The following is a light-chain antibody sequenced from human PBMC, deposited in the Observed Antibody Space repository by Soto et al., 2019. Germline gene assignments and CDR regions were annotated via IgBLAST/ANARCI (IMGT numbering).Light chain of an antibody. CDR1: EGVGPK. Sequence: EIVMTQSPATLSVSPGETVTLSCRASEGVGPKLAWYQVKPGLPPRLLIYDVSTRATGLPARFSGSGAGIEFTLSISSLQSEDFATYYCQHYSDSPTFGQGTKVEIK. CDR2: DVS. CDR3: QHYSDSPT. V-gene: IGKV3-15*01. J-gene: IGKJ1*01.